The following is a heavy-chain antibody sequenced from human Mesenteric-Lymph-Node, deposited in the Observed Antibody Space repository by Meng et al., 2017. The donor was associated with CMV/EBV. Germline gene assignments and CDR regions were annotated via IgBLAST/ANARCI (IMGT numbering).Heavy chain of an antibody. D-gene: IGHD3-3*01. CDR2: ISGSGGAT. V-gene: IGHV3-23*01. CDR1: GFTFSSYA. CDR3: AKTRDFWSDYDAFDI. Sequence: GGSLRLSCAASGFTFSSYAMSWVRQAPGKGLEWVSTISGSGGATYYAHSVKGRFTISRDNSHNTLYLQMNSLRADDTAVYYCAKTRDFWSDYDAFDIWGQGTMVTVSS. J-gene: IGHJ3*02.